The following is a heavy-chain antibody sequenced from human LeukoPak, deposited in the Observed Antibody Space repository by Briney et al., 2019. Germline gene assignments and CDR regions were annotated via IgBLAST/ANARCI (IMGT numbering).Heavy chain of an antibody. CDR1: GGTFSGYA. CDR3: ARHPRPLGMSGGNYYDY. V-gene: IGHV1-69*05. CDR2: IIPIFGTA. D-gene: IGHD2-15*01. J-gene: IGHJ4*02. Sequence: GASVKVSCKASGGTFSGYAISWVRQAPGQGLEWMGGIIPIFGTANYAQKFQGRVTITTDESTSTAYMELSSLRSEDTAVYYCARHPRPLGMSGGNYYDYWGQGTLVTVSS.